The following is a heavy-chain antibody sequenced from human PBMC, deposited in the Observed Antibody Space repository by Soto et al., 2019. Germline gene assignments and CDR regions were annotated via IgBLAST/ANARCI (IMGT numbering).Heavy chain of an antibody. J-gene: IGHJ6*02. V-gene: IGHV3-33*01. D-gene: IGHD6-6*01. Sequence: QVQLVESGGGVVQPGRSLRLSCAASGFTFSSYGMHWVRQAPGKGLEWVAVIWYDGSNKYYADSVKGRFTISRDNSKNTLYLQMNSLRAEDTAVYYCAREIAARPGFYYYYGMDVWGQGTTVTVSS. CDR3: AREIAARPGFYYYYGMDV. CDR2: IWYDGSNK. CDR1: GFTFSSYG.